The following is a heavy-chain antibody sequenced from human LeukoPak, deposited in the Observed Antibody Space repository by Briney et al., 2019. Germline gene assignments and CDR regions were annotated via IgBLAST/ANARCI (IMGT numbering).Heavy chain of an antibody. CDR1: GFTFSVYV. CDR3: ARDLSGDGYNKFDY. V-gene: IGHV3-21*01. Sequence: GGSLRLSCAASGFTFSVYVMSWVRQAPGKGLELVSSISTGSRHIYYAASVKGRFTISRDDAKNSLYLQMNSLRAEDTAVYYCARDLSGDGYNKFDYWGQGTLVTVSP. CDR2: ISTGSRHI. D-gene: IGHD5-24*01. J-gene: IGHJ4*02.